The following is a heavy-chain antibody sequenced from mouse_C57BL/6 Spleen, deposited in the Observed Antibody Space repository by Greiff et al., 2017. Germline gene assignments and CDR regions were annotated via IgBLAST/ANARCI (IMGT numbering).Heavy chain of an antibody. V-gene: IGHV1-64*01. CDR1: GYTFTSYW. CDR3: ARSDYSKGWFAY. D-gene: IGHD2-5*01. CDR2: IHPNSGST. J-gene: IGHJ3*01. Sequence: QVQLQQPGAELVKPGASVKLSCKASGYTFTSYWMHWVKQRPGQGLEWIGMIHPNSGSTNYNEKFKSKATLTVDKSSSTAYMQLSSLTSEDSAVYYCARSDYSKGWFAYWGQGTLVTVSA.